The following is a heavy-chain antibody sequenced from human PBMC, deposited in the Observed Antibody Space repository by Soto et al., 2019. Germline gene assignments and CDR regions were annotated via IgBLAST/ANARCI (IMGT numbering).Heavy chain of an antibody. CDR3: AKARTHSNSDC. D-gene: IGHD2-21*02. J-gene: IGHJ1*01. CDR2: LSASGDNT. Sequence: GSLRLSCAASGFTFSIYAMNWFRLAPGKGLEWVSALSASGDNTYYADSVKGRFNISRDNSKNTLYLQMNSLRAEDTAVYYCAKARTHSNSDCWGQGNLVTVSS. V-gene: IGHV3-23*01. CDR1: GFTFSIYA.